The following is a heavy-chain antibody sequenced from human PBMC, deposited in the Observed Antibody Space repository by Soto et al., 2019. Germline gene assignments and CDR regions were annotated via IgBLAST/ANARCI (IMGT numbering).Heavy chain of an antibody. CDR2: ISYDGSNK. CDR1: GFTFSSYG. CDR3: ARDGVVAAGRYYYYYYGMDV. D-gene: IGHD2-15*01. Sequence: PGGSLRLSCAASGFTFSSYGVHWVRQAPGKGLEWVAVISYDGSNKYYADSVKGRFTISRDNSKNTLYLQMNSLRAEDTAVYYCARDGVVAAGRYYYYYYGMDVWGQGTTVTVSS. J-gene: IGHJ6*02. V-gene: IGHV3-30*19.